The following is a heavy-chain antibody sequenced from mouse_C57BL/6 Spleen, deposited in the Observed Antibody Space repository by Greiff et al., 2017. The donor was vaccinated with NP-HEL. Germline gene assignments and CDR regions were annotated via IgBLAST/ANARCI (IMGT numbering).Heavy chain of an antibody. Sequence: VQLQQSGPELVKPGASVKISCKASGYAFSSSWMNWVKQRPGKGLEWIGRIYPGDGDTNYNGKFKGKATLTADKSSSTAYMQLSSLTSEDSAVYFCARYGDGYYFDYWGQGTTLTVSS. CDR3: ARYGDGYYFDY. D-gene: IGHD2-3*01. V-gene: IGHV1-82*01. CDR2: IYPGDGDT. J-gene: IGHJ2*01. CDR1: GYAFSSSW.